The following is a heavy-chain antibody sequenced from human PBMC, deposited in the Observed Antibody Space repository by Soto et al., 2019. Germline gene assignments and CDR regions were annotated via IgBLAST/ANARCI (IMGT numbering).Heavy chain of an antibody. D-gene: IGHD3-3*01. CDR2: ISSNGGST. J-gene: IGHJ5*02. Sequence: PGGSLRLSCSASGFTFSSYAMHWVRQAPGKGLEYVSAISSNGGSTYYADSVKGRFTISRDNSKNTLYLQMSSLRAEDTAVYYCVSLKGGYFWRGYYGWFDPWGQGTLVTVSS. CDR3: VSLKGGYFWRGYYGWFDP. CDR1: GFTFSSYA. V-gene: IGHV3-64D*06.